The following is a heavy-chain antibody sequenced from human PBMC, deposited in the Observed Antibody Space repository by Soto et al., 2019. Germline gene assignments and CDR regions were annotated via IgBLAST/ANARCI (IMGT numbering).Heavy chain of an antibody. CDR1: GCSFSDYE. CDR3: TTGAGFFHGVDA. J-gene: IGHJ6*02. CDR2: ISFSGSTI. Sequence: GSLRLSSAASGCSFSDYEMNWVSQAPGKGLEWIAPISFSGSTIYYADSVKGRFSISSANSKNFLYLQMSGLRADDSAVYYCTTGAGFFHGVDAWGLGTTVTVSS. D-gene: IGHD3-10*01. V-gene: IGHV3-48*03.